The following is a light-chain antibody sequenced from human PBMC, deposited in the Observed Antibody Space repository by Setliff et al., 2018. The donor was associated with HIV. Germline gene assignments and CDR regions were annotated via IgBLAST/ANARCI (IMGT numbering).Light chain of an antibody. CDR1: SSDVCNDNC. Sequence: QSALAQPPSVSGSPGQSVTISCTGTSSDVCNDNCVSWYQQPPGTAPKLMIYEVNNRPSGVPDRFSGSKSGNTASLTISGLQAEDEADYYCSSCSTSRTLVFGGGTKGTVL. J-gene: IGLJ2*01. CDR2: EVN. V-gene: IGLV2-18*02. CDR3: SSCSTSRTLV.